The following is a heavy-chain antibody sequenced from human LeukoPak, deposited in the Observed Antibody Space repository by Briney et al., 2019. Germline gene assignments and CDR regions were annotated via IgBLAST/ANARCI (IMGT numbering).Heavy chain of an antibody. CDR3: ARDGEGGINAFDI. D-gene: IGHD7-27*01. V-gene: IGHV3-66*02. J-gene: IGHJ3*02. Sequence: PGGSLRLSCAASGFTVSSNYVSWVRQAPGKGLEWVSVIYSGGSTYYADSVKGRFTISRDNSKNTLYLQMNSLRAEDTAVYYCARDGEGGINAFDIWGQGTMVTVSS. CDR2: IYSGGST. CDR1: GFTVSSNY.